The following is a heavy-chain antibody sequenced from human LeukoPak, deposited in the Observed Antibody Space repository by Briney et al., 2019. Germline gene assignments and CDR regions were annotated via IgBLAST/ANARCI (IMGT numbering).Heavy chain of an antibody. CDR2: IKQDGSEK. Sequence: GGSLRLSCAASGFTFSSYWMSWVRQAPGKGLEWVAIIKQDGSEKYYVDSVKGRFTISRDNAKNSLYLQMNSLRAEDTAVYYCARWIAAAGIGGYYFDYWGQGTLVTVSS. J-gene: IGHJ4*02. D-gene: IGHD6-13*01. CDR1: GFTFSSYW. V-gene: IGHV3-7*01. CDR3: ARWIAAAGIGGYYFDY.